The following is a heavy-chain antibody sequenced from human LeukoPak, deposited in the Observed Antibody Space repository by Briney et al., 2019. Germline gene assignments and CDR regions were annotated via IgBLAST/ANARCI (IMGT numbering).Heavy chain of an antibody. V-gene: IGHV3-30*18. CDR2: ISYDGSNK. D-gene: IGHD5-18*01. CDR1: GFTFSSCG. Sequence: GGSLRLSCAASGFTFSSCGMHWVRQAPGKGLEWVAVISYDGSNKYYADSVKGRFTISRDNSKNTLFLEMNSLRAEDTAVYYCAKGAPRTAMVPFDYWGQGTLVTVSS. J-gene: IGHJ4*02. CDR3: AKGAPRTAMVPFDY.